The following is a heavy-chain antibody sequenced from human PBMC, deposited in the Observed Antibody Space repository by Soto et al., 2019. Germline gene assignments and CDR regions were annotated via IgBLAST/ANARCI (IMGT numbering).Heavy chain of an antibody. Sequence: GGSLRLSCTASGITLSRDWMTWVRQAPGKGLEWVASIKPDGSGEYYLDSVKGPFTISRDNTKNSLYLQANSLRAEDTAMYFCAKLLNGVTALDYWGQGTLVTVSS. J-gene: IGHJ4*02. CDR2: IKPDGSGE. CDR1: GITLSRDW. D-gene: IGHD2-21*02. CDR3: AKLLNGVTALDY. V-gene: IGHV3-7*01.